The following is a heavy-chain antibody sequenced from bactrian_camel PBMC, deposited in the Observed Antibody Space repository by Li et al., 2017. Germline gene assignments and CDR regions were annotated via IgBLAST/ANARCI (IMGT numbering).Heavy chain of an antibody. CDR2: IDHTGT. Sequence: VQLVESGGGLVQLGGSLRLSCAASGFTFASSWMFWVRQVPGTIGKGLEWIATIDHTGTFYADSVKGRFTISRDNAKNTLYLQLNSLKTEDTAMYYCAKDSPRGQRTLIATILDEYNYWGQGTQVTVS. D-gene: IGHD4*01. CDR3: AKDSPRGQRTLIATILDEYNY. CDR1: GFTFASSW. V-gene: IGHV3S1*01. J-gene: IGHJ4*01.